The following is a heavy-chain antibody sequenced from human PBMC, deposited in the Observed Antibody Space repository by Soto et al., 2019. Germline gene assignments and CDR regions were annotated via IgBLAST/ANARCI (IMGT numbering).Heavy chain of an antibody. V-gene: IGHV3-23*01. J-gene: IGHJ4*02. D-gene: IGHD4-17*01. CDR3: AKDHDCGDYVADY. Sequence: VQLLESGGGLVQPGGSLRLSCAASGFTFSSYAMSWVRQAPGKGLEWVSAISGSGGSTYYADSVKGRFTISRDNSKNTLDLQMNSLRAEDTAVYYCAKDHDCGDYVADYLGQGTLVTVSS. CDR2: ISGSGGST. CDR1: GFTFSSYA.